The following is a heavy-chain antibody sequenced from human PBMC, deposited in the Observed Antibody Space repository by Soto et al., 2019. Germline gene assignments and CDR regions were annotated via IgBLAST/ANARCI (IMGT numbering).Heavy chain of an antibody. CDR2: FDPEDGET. CDR3: ATDQGSGWYYFDY. D-gene: IGHD6-19*01. V-gene: IGHV1-24*01. Sequence: GASVKVSCKVSGYTLTELSMHWVRRAPGKGLEWMGGFDPEDGETIYAQKFQGRVTMTEDTSTDTAYMELSSLRSEDTAVYYCATDQGSGWYYFDYWGQGTLATVSA. J-gene: IGHJ4*02. CDR1: GYTLTELS.